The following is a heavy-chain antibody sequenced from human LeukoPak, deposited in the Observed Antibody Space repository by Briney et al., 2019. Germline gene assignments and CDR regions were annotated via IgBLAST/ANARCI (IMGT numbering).Heavy chain of an antibody. D-gene: IGHD2-2*01. J-gene: IGHJ4*02. CDR1: GFTFSNAW. Sequence: PGGSLRLSCAGSGFTFSNAWMSWVRQAPGKGLEWVGRMKSKTDGGTTDYAAPVKGRFTISRDDSKNTLYLQMNSLKTEDTAVYYCTTDCDSTSCCAADAAQWGQGTLVTVSS. V-gene: IGHV3-15*01. CDR2: MKSKTDGGTT. CDR3: TTDCDSTSCCAADAAQ.